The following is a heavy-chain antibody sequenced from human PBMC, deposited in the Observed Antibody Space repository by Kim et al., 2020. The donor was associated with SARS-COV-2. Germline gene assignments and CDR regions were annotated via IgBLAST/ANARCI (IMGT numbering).Heavy chain of an antibody. CDR2: ISYHGREK. J-gene: IGHJ5*01. CDR3: ARDRTVMITLGGIIDS. Sequence: GGSLRLSCAASGFTLSSYAMYWVRQAPGKGLEWVAVISYHGREKFYADSAKGRFTISRDNSKNTLYLQMNSLRGDDTAVYYCARDRTVMITLGGIIDSWG. V-gene: IGHV3-30*04. CDR1: GFTLSSYA. D-gene: IGHD3-16*01.